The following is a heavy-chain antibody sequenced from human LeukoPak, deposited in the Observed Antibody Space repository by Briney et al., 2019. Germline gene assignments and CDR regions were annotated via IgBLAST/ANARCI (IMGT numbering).Heavy chain of an antibody. D-gene: IGHD3-22*01. CDR3: ARFGGDYYDSSGSFDY. V-gene: IGHV3-21*01. J-gene: IGHJ4*02. Sequence: TPRLSRALSVVTLSSYSMNGVRHAPRQGREWGSSIRISSSDISYTDPSKGRFTISRDNPKNSLYLQMNSLRAEDTAVYYCARFGGDYYDSSGSFDYWGQGTLVTVSS. CDR2: IRISSSDI. CDR1: VVTLSSYS.